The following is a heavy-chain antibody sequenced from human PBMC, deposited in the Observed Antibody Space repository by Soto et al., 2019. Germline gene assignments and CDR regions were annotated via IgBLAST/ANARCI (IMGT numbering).Heavy chain of an antibody. CDR3: AKEGLTMIVVVITTYFYY. CDR2: ISSSGGST. CDR1: GFTFSGYA. D-gene: IGHD3-22*01. Sequence: GGSLRLSCAASGFTFSGYAMSWVRQAPGKGLEWVSAISSSGGSTYYADSVKGRFTISRDNSKNTLYLQMNSLRADDTAVYYCAKEGLTMIVVVITTYFYYRGQGTLVPVSP. V-gene: IGHV3-23*01. J-gene: IGHJ4*02.